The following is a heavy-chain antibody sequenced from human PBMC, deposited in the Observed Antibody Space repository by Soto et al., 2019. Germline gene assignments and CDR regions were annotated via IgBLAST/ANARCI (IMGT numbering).Heavy chain of an antibody. J-gene: IGHJ3*01. CDR2: VYSADGT. D-gene: IGHD4-17*01. CDR3: ATWRLRSHAFDV. CDR1: GFIVNGKKY. V-gene: IGHV3-53*01. Sequence: DVQVEESGGGLIQPGGSLRLSCAASGFIVNGKKYLTWVRQAPGKGLEWLSAVYSADGTFYADSVKGRFTVSLDNVKNTVYLQMNSLRSEDTGVYSCATWRLRSHAFDVWGPGTRVTVSA.